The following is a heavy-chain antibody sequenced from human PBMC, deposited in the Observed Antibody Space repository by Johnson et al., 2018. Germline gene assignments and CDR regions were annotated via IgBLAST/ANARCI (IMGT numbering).Heavy chain of an antibody. J-gene: IGHJ3*02. CDR2: IKQDGSEK. V-gene: IGHV3-7*01. Sequence: VQLVQSGGGLVQPGGSLRLSCAASGFTFSSYWMSWVRQAPGKGLEWVANIKQDGSEKYYVDSVKGRFTISRDDAKNSLYLQMNGRRAEDTAVYYCAGGYSSGWYLGLCAFEIWGQGTMVTVSS. D-gene: IGHD6-19*01. CDR1: GFTFSSYW. CDR3: AGGYSSGWYLGLCAFEI.